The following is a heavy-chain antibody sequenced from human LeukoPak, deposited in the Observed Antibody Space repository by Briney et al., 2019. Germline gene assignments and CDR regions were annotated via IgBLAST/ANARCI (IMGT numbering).Heavy chain of an antibody. D-gene: IGHD3-16*01. J-gene: IGHJ5*02. V-gene: IGHV5-51*01. CDR3: ARHRRSYYDYVWGSFGFDP. CDR1: RYSFTSYW. CDR2: IYPGDSDT. Sequence: GESLKTSCKGSRYSFTSYWIGWVRQMPGKGLEWMGSIYPGDSDTRYSPSFQGQVTISADKSISTAYLQWSSLKASDTAMYYCARHRRSYYDYVWGSFGFDPWGQGTLVTVSS.